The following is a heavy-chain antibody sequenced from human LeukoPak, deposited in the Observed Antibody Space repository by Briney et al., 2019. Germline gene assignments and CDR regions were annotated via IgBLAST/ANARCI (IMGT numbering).Heavy chain of an antibody. Sequence: SGTLSLTCTVSGGSISNYYWSWIRQPPGKGLEWIGYISYSGSTISNPSLKSRVTISVDTSKNQFSLKLTSVTAADTALYYCARTKLYCSGGSCYSSLDYWGQGTLVTVSS. D-gene: IGHD2-15*01. J-gene: IGHJ4*02. CDR2: ISYSGST. CDR1: GGSISNYY. CDR3: ARTKLYCSGGSCYSSLDY. V-gene: IGHV4-59*01.